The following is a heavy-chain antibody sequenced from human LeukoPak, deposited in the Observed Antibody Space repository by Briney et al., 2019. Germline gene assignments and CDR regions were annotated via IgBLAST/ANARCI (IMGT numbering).Heavy chain of an antibody. D-gene: IGHD3-10*01. Sequence: GESLKISCAASGFTFSSYSMNWVRQAPGKGLEWVSSISSSSSYIYYADSVKGRFTISRDNAKNSLYLQMNSLRAEDTAVYYCARDILRFGDGDDTFDIWGQGTMVTVSS. CDR2: ISSSSSYI. CDR3: ARDILRFGDGDDTFDI. CDR1: GFTFSSYS. J-gene: IGHJ3*02. V-gene: IGHV3-21*01.